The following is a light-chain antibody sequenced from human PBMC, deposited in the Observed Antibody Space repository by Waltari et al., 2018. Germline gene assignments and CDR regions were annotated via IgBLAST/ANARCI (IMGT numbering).Light chain of an antibody. V-gene: IGLV3-19*01. CDR1: SLRSYY. J-gene: IGLJ2*01. CDR3: HSRDASGVAGS. CDR2: DKN. Sequence: SSELPQDPAVSVAMGQTVRITCQGDSLRSYYASWYQQRPGQAPILVIYDKNNRPSGVPDRFSGSSSHNTGSLTITGAQAEDEASYYCHSRDASGVAGSFGGGTKLTVL.